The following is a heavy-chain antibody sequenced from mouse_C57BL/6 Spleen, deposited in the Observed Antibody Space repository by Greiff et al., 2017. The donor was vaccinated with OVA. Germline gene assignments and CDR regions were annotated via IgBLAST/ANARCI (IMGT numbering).Heavy chain of an antibody. V-gene: IGHV1-81*01. J-gene: IGHJ3*01. CDR3: ARWADYGGYYWFAY. D-gene: IGHD2-3*01. CDR2: IYPRSGNT. CDR1: GYTFTSYG. Sequence: QVQLQQSGAELARPGASVKLSCKASGYTFTSYGISWVKQRTGQGLEWIGEIYPRSGNTYYNEKFKGKATLTADKSSSTAYMELSSLTSEDSAVYFGARWADYGGYYWFAYWGQGTLVTVSA.